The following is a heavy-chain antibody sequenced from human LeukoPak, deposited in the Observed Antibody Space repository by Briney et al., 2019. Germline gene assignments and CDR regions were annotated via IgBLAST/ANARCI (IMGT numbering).Heavy chain of an antibody. Sequence: PGGSLRLSCAASGYTFSNYWMHWVRQVPGKGLVWVSRTNPGGSNTAYADSVKGRFTISRDNARNTLYLQMDSLRAEDTAVCYCARSRSVSNYKAMDVWGQGTTVTVSS. CDR2: TNPGGSNT. J-gene: IGHJ6*02. CDR1: GYTFSNYW. CDR3: ARSRSVSNYKAMDV. D-gene: IGHD5/OR15-5a*01. V-gene: IGHV3-74*01.